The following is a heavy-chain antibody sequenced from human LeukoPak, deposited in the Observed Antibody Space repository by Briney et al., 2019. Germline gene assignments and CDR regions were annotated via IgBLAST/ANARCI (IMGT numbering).Heavy chain of an antibody. CDR1: GDSVSSNSAA. CDR2: TYYRSNWYN. J-gene: IGHJ4*02. D-gene: IGHD2-15*01. V-gene: IGHV6-1*01. Sequence: HSQTLSLTCAISGDSVSSNSAAWNWIRQSPSGGLEWLGRTYYRSNWYNDYAVSVKSRITINPDTSKNQFSLHLNSVTPEDTAVYYCARDGGHGYSFDYWGQGTLVTVSS. CDR3: ARDGGHGYSFDY.